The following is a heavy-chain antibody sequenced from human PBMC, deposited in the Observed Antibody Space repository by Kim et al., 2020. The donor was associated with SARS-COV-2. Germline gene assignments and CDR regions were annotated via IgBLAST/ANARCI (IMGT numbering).Heavy chain of an antibody. D-gene: IGHD5-18*01. Sequence: GESLKISCKASGYSITSYWIGWVRQMPGKGLEWMGIIYPGDSDTRYSPSFEGQVTISADRSVSSVYLQWSSLKASDTAIYYCARGFGSFDIWGQGTMVTV. J-gene: IGHJ3*02. V-gene: IGHV5-51*01. CDR2: IYPGDSDT. CDR1: GYSITSYW. CDR3: ARGFGSFDI.